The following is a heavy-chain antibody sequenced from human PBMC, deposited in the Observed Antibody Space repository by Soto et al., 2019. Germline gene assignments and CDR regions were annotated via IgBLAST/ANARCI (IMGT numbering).Heavy chain of an antibody. CDR3: ARGDKGGFDL. D-gene: IGHD2-21*02. Sequence: EVHLVECEGGLVQRGGSLRLSCAASGFTFNYYWMHWVRQAPGQGLVWVSHIHSDGSSTTYADSVKGRFTISRDNAKNTLYLQMNSLRAEDTAVYYCARGDKGGFDLWGQGTTVTVSS. CDR1: GFTFNYYW. V-gene: IGHV3-74*01. J-gene: IGHJ3*01. CDR2: IHSDGSST.